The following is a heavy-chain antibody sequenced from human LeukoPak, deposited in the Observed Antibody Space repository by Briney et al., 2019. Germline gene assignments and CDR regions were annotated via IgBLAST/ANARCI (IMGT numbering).Heavy chain of an antibody. J-gene: IGHJ5*02. CDR1: GGSISSGGYY. CDR3: ARDRAGMKWFDP. D-gene: IGHD6-19*01. Sequence: SETLSLTCTVSGGSISSGGYYWSWIRQHPGKGLEWIGYIYYSGGTYYNPSLKSRVTISVDTSKNQFSLKLNSVTAADTAVYYCARDRAGMKWFDPWGQGTLVTVSS. V-gene: IGHV4-31*03. CDR2: IYYSGGT.